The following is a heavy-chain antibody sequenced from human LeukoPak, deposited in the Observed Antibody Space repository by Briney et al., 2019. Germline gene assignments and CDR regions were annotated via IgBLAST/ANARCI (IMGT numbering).Heavy chain of an antibody. Sequence: GGSLRLSCAASTFTFSSYSMNWVRQTPEQRLEWVSSISSSSSYIYYADSVKGRFTISRDNAKNSLYLQMNSLRSEDTAVYYCAKSDGGIAAAGTLDYWGQGALVTVSS. CDR3: AKSDGGIAAAGTLDY. D-gene: IGHD6-13*01. V-gene: IGHV3-21*01. CDR1: TFTFSSYS. J-gene: IGHJ4*02. CDR2: ISSSSSYI.